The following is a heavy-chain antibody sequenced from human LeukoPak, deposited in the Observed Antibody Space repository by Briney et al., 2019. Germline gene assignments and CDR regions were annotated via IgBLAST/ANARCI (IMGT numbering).Heavy chain of an antibody. Sequence: ASVKVSCKASGYTFTGFYIHWVRQAPGQGLECMGRINPNSGGTNYAQKFQGRVTMTRDTSISTAYMELSRLRSDDTAVYYCAREGEEGVTRFDSWGQGTMVTVSS. D-gene: IGHD3-16*01. CDR3: AREGEEGVTRFDS. V-gene: IGHV1-2*06. CDR2: INPNSGGT. J-gene: IGHJ3*02. CDR1: GYTFTGFY.